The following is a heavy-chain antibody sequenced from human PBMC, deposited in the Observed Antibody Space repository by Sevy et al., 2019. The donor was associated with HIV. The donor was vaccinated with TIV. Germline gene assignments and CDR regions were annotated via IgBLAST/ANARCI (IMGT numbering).Heavy chain of an antibody. D-gene: IGHD3-16*01. CDR3: ARDYEEGGVFGFDP. V-gene: IGHV3-7*01. CDR1: GFTFSSYW. Sequence: GGSLRLSCAASGFTFSSYWMSWFRQAPGKGLEWVANIKQDGSEKYYVDSVKGRFTISRDNAMNSLYLQMNSLRAEDTAVYYCARDYEEGGVFGFDPWGQGTLVTVSS. CDR2: IKQDGSEK. J-gene: IGHJ5*02.